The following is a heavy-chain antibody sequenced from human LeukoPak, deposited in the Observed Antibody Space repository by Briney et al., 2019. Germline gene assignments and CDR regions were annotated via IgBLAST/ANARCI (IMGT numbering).Heavy chain of an antibody. V-gene: IGHV3-30*02. CDR2: IRYDGSNK. CDR3: ANGIAAARGYAFDI. D-gene: IGHD6-13*01. Sequence: GGSLRLSCAASGFTFSSYGMHWVRQAPGKGLEWVAFIRYDGSNKYYADSVKGRFTISRDNSKNTLYLQMNSLRAEDTAVYYCANGIAAARGYAFDIWGQGTMVTVSS. J-gene: IGHJ3*02. CDR1: GFTFSSYG.